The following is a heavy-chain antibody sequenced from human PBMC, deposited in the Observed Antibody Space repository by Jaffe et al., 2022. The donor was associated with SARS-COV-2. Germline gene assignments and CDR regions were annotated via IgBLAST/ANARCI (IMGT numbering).Heavy chain of an antibody. CDR3: ARVAGVYQLLALLYFDH. J-gene: IGHJ4*02. CDR1: GFTFSDYA. CDR2: IRSKAYGETT. D-gene: IGHD2-2*01. V-gene: IGHV3-49*03. Sequence: EVQLVESGGGLVQPGRSLRLSCPTSGFTFSDYALTWFRRAPGKGLEWLGFIRSKAYGETTDYAASVKGRFSISRDDSNSIAYLQMNSLKADDTAVYYCARVAGVYQLLALLYFDHWGQGTLVTVSS.